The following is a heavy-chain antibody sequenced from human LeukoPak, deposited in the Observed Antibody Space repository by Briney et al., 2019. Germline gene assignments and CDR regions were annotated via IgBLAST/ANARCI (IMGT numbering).Heavy chain of an antibody. CDR1: GFSFSSHW. CDR2: INPDGSTT. D-gene: IGHD2-2*02. J-gene: IGHJ4*02. V-gene: IGHV3-74*01. Sequence: GGSLRLSCATSGFSFSSHWMYWIRQAPGKGLAWVSRINPDGSTTNYADSVKGRFTIYRDNSKNTLYLQMNSLRAEDTAVYYCASGPPLLYSTDYWGQGTLVTVSS. CDR3: ASGPPLLYSTDY.